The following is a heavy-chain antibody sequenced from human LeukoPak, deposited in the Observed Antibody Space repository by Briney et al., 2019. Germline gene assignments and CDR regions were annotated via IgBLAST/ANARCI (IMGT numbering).Heavy chain of an antibody. J-gene: IGHJ4*02. D-gene: IGHD3-10*01. CDR3: AKWDDYGSGSTLGY. V-gene: IGHV3-23*01. CDR2: ISSGGRT. CDR1: GFTFSSYA. Sequence: GGSLRLSCAVSGFTFSSYAMSWVRQAPGKGLEWVSAISSGGRTHYADSVKGRFTISRDNSKNTLYVQMNSLRAEDTAVYYCAKWDDYGSGSTLGYWGQGTLVTVSS.